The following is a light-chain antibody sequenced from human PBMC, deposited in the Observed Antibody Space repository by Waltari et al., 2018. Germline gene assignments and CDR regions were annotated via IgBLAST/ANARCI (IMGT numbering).Light chain of an antibody. CDR2: DVS. J-gene: IGLJ3*02. CDR1: SNDVGGYNY. Sequence: QSALTQPRSVSGSPGQSVTISCSGTSNDVGGYNYVSWYQQHPGKAPKLIIYDVSKRPAVVPDRFSGSKSGNTASLTISGLQSEDEADYFCCSYAGSSSLVVGGGSSLTVL. CDR3: CSYAGSSSLV. V-gene: IGLV2-11*01.